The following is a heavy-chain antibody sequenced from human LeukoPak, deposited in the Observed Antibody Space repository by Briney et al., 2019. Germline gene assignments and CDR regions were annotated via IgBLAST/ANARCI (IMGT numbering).Heavy chain of an antibody. D-gene: IGHD3-10*01. Sequence: GGSLRLSCAASEFTFSNYWVSWVRQAPGKGLEWVAKIKQDGSKKHYVDSVKGRFTISRDNGKNSLYLQMNSLRAEDTALYYCARDGHASGSHDYWGQGTLVTVSS. CDR3: ARDGHASGSHDY. CDR1: EFTFSNYW. J-gene: IGHJ4*02. V-gene: IGHV3-7*01. CDR2: IKQDGSKK.